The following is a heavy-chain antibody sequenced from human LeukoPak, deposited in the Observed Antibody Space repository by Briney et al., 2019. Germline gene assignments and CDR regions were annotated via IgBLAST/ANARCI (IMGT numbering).Heavy chain of an antibody. V-gene: IGHV4-34*01. CDR1: GGSFSGYY. J-gene: IGHJ5*02. CDR3: ARGYCSSTSCPGGSYWFDP. D-gene: IGHD2-2*01. Sequence: TSETLSLTCAVYGGSFSGYYWSWIRQPPGKGLEWIGEINHSGSTNYNSSLKSRVTISVDTSKNQFSLKLSSVTAADTAVYYCARGYCSSTSCPGGSYWFDPWGQGALVTVSS. CDR2: INHSGST.